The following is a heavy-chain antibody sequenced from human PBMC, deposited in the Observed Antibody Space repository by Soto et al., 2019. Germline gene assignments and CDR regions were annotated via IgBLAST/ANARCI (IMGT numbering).Heavy chain of an antibody. Sequence: SVKVSCKASGGTFSSYAFNWVRQAPGQGLEWMGGIIPIFDSPNYAQKFQGRVTITADESTSTAFMDLSSLRSEDTAVYYCARQYCSTSSCSYYFDYWGQGTLVTVSS. J-gene: IGHJ4*02. CDR2: IIPIFDSP. V-gene: IGHV1-69*13. CDR3: ARQYCSTSSCSYYFDY. CDR1: GGTFSSYA. D-gene: IGHD2-2*01.